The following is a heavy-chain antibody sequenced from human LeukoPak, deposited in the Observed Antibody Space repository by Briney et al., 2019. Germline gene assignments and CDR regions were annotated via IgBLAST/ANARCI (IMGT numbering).Heavy chain of an antibody. J-gene: IGHJ4*02. V-gene: IGHV3-23*01. Sequence: PGGSLRLSCAASGFTFGGYWMHWVRQAPGKGLEWVSPISATGGSTYYADSVKGRFTISRDNSKNTLYLQMNSLRADDTAVYFRGRYDYNRYVAYWGQGTLVTVSP. CDR2: ISATGGST. CDR1: GFTFGGYW. D-gene: IGHD5-24*01. CDR3: GRYDYNRYVAY.